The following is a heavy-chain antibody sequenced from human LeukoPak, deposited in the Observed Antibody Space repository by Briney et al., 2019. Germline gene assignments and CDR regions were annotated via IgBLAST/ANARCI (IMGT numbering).Heavy chain of an antibody. Sequence: GGSLRLSCTTSGFTFGDYAMSWFRQAPGKGLEWVGFIRSKAYGGTTEYAASVKGRFTISRDDSKSIAYLQMNSLKTEDTAVYYCTRYADNFWSGYYLFDYWGQGTLVTVSS. CDR2: IRSKAYGGTT. CDR1: GFTFGDYA. J-gene: IGHJ4*02. V-gene: IGHV3-49*03. D-gene: IGHD3-3*01. CDR3: TRYADNFWSGYYLFDY.